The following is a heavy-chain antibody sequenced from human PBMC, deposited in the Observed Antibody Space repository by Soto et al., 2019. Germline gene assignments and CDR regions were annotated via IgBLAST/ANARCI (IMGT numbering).Heavy chain of an antibody. CDR1: GYTFTSYA. V-gene: IGHV1-3*01. Sequence: QVQLVQSGAEVKKPGASVKVSCKASGYTFTSYAMHWVRQAPGQRLEWMGWINAGNGNTKYSQKFQGRVTITRDTSASTAYMELSSLRSEDTAVYYCARVFDSSGYYFVTVDYWGQGTLVTVSS. CDR3: ARVFDSSGYYFVTVDY. D-gene: IGHD3-22*01. J-gene: IGHJ4*02. CDR2: INAGNGNT.